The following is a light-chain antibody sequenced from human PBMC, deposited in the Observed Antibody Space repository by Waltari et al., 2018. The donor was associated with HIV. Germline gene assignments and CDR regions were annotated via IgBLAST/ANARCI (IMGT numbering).Light chain of an antibody. J-gene: IGKJ2*03. Sequence: DIQMTQSPSSLSASVGARVIITCRASRSIDNHLNWYQHEPGKAPRLLIYAASKLQSGVPSRFSGHGSGTDFTLTITSLQPGDFAAYYCQQSYSPPYSFGQGTKLDLK. CDR1: RSIDNH. CDR3: QQSYSPPYS. CDR2: AAS. V-gene: IGKV1-39*01.